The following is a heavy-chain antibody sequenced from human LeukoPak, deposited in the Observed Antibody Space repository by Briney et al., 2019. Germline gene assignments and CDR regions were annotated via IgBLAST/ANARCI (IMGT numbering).Heavy chain of an antibody. CDR3: ASGTYSGSYYSCDY. V-gene: IGHV4-38-2*02. Sequence: PSETLSLTCSVSVFSISSNYFWGWIRQPPGKGLEWIGSIYPSGSTNYNPSLKSRVTISVDTSKNQFSLKLSSVTAADTAVYYCASGTYSGSYYSCDYRGQGTLVTVSS. CDR1: VFSISSNYF. CDR2: IYPSGST. D-gene: IGHD1-26*01. J-gene: IGHJ4*02.